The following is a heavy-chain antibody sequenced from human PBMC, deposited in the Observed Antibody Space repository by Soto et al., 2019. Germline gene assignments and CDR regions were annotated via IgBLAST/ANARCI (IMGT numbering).Heavy chain of an antibody. CDR2: INSDGSST. J-gene: IGHJ3*02. CDR3: ARGRYCSGGSCYDDAFDI. V-gene: IGHV3-74*01. CDR1: GFTFSDYW. D-gene: IGHD2-15*01. Sequence: EVQLVESGGGLVQPGGSLRLSCAASGFTFSDYWMHWVRQAPGKGLVWVSRINSDGSSTAYADSVKGRFTISRDNAKNTLYLQMNSLRAEDTAVYYCARGRYCSGGSCYDDAFDIWGQGTMVTVS.